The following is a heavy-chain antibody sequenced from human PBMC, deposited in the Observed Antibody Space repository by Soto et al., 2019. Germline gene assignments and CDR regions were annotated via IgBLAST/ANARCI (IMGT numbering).Heavy chain of an antibody. D-gene: IGHD6-19*01. CDR1: GGTFSSYA. CDR3: ARGKQWLGRIDY. V-gene: IGHV1-69*13. CDR2: IIPIFGTA. Sequence: SVKVSCKASGGTFSSYAISWVRQAPGQWLEWMGGIIPIFGTANYAQKFQGRVTITADESTSTAYMELSSLRSEDTAVYYCARGKQWLGRIDYWGQGTLVTVSS. J-gene: IGHJ4*02.